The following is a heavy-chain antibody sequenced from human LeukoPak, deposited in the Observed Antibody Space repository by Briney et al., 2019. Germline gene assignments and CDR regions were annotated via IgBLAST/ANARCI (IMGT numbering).Heavy chain of an antibody. D-gene: IGHD3-3*01. J-gene: IGHJ5*02. CDR3: ARAATSFGVTFPAS. CDR2: INPIRGDT. CDR1: GYTFTAYH. V-gene: IGHV1-46*04. Sequence: ASVKVSCKASGYTFTAYHMHWVRQTPGQGLEWMGVINPIRGDTSYAPKLQARVTLSSDMSTNTVYMELSSLRSEDTAVYYCARAATSFGVTFPASWGQGTLVTVSP.